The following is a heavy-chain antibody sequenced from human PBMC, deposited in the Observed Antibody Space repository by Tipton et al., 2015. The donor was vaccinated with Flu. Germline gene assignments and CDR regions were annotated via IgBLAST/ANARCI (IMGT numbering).Heavy chain of an antibody. J-gene: IGHJ4*02. V-gene: IGHV4-34*01. CDR2: INHSGST. Sequence: LRLSCAVYGGSFSGYYWSWIRQPPGKGLEWIGEINHSGSTNYNPSLKSRVTISVDTSKNQFSLKLSSVTAADTAVYYCARGLRRIAAAGAIDYWGQGTLVTVSS. CDR3: ARGLRRIAAAGAIDY. D-gene: IGHD6-13*01. CDR1: GGSFSGYY.